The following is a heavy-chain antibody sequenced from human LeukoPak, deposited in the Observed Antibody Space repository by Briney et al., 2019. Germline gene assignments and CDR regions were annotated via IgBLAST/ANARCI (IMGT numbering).Heavy chain of an antibody. CDR3: AKAAYYCSITSCYSTQYAFDI. J-gene: IGHJ3*02. D-gene: IGHD2-2*01. V-gene: IGHV3-33*06. Sequence: GGSLRLSCALSGFTFSIYSMHRGRPAPDKGEGWVVVIWYDGSNKNYADSVTGRFTISRDNSKNTLYLQMNSLRAEDTAVYYWAKAAYYCSITSCYSTQYAFDIWGQGRMVTVSS. CDR2: IWYDGSNK. CDR1: GFTFSIYS.